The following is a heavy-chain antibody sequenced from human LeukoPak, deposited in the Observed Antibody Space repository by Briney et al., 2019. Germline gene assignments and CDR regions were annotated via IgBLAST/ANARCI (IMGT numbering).Heavy chain of an antibody. V-gene: IGHV3-23*01. J-gene: IGHJ5*02. Sequence: PGGSLRLSCAASGFTFSSYAMSWVRQAPGKGLEWVSAISGSGGSTYYADSVKGRFTISRDNSKNTLYLQMNSLRAEDTAVYYCAKIPYCGGDCFYNWFDPWGQGTLVTVSS. CDR3: AKIPYCGGDCFYNWFDP. CDR2: ISGSGGST. CDR1: GFTFSSYA. D-gene: IGHD2-21*01.